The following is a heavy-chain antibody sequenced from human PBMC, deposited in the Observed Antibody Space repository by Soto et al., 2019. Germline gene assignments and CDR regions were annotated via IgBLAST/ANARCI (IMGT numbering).Heavy chain of an antibody. CDR3: ARAKNQGVRGPYPGWFDP. Sequence: QVQLVQSGAEVKKPGASVKVSCKASGYTFTSYAMHWVRQAPGQRLEWMGWINAGNGNTKYSQKFQGRVTITRDTSASTAYMELSSLRSEDTAVYYCARAKNQGVRGPYPGWFDPWGQGTLVTVSS. D-gene: IGHD3-10*01. V-gene: IGHV1-3*01. J-gene: IGHJ5*02. CDR2: INAGNGNT. CDR1: GYTFTSYA.